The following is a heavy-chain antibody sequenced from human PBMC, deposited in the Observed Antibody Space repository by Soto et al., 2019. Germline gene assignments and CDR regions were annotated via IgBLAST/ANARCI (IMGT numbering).Heavy chain of an antibody. V-gene: IGHV3-21*01. J-gene: IGHJ4*02. D-gene: IGHD2-15*01. CDR1: GFTFSSYS. CDR3: ARSRYCNGASCTFDY. Sequence: GGSLRLSCAASGFTFSSYSLNWVRQAPGKGLEWVSSISSSGNSIYSADSVKGRFTISRDNAKNSLYVQMNSLRAEDTAVYYCARSRYCNGASCTFDYWGQGTLVTVSS. CDR2: ISSSGNSI.